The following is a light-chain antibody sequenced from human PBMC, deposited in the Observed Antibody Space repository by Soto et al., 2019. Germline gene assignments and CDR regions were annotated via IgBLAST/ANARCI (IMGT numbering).Light chain of an antibody. CDR3: QQYYSIPLT. CDR2: WAS. J-gene: IGKJ4*01. CDR1: QSVLSSSNSKNY. V-gene: IGKV4-1*01. Sequence: IVMTQSPDSLAVSLGERATINCKSSQSVLSSSNSKNYLAWYQQKPGQPPKLLISWASTRESGVPDRFSGSGSGTDFTLTISSLQAEDVAVYYCQQYYSIPLTFGGGTKVEIK.